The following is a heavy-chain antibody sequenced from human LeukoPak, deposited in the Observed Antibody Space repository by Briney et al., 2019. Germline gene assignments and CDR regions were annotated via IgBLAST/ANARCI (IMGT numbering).Heavy chain of an antibody. V-gene: IGHV3-66*01. CDR1: GFTVSSNY. Sequence: GGSLRLSCAASGFTVSSNYMSWVRQAPGKGLEWVSVIYSGGSTYYADSVKGRFTISRDNSKNTLYLQMNSLRAEDTAVYYCARGHDYGDYSLGLSDYWGQGTLVTVSS. D-gene: IGHD4-17*01. CDR3: ARGHDYGDYSLGLSDY. CDR2: IYSGGST. J-gene: IGHJ4*02.